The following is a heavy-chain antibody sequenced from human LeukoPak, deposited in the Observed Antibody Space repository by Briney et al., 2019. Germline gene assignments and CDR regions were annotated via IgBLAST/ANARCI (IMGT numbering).Heavy chain of an antibody. J-gene: IGHJ4*02. CDR1: GFTFSSYG. D-gene: IGHD3-22*01. V-gene: IGHV3-30*02. CDR2: IRYDGSNK. Sequence: GGSLRLSCAASGFTFSSYGMHWVRQAPGKGLEWVAFIRYDGSNKYYADSVKGRFTISRDNSKNTLYLQMNSLRAEDTAVYYCAKMGGYSPTSSDYWGQGTLVTVSS. CDR3: AKMGGYSPTSSDY.